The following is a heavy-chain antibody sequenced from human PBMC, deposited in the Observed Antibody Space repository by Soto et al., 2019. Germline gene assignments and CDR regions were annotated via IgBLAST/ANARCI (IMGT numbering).Heavy chain of an antibody. V-gene: IGHV3-30-3*01. CDR3: ARAPPRGIAAPGTWGSGMDV. D-gene: IGHD6-13*01. Sequence: QVQVVESGGGVVQPGRSLRLSCAASGFSFSSYAMHWVRQAPGKGLEWVAGISYDGSNKYYADSVKGRITISRDSSNNMVYLQINSLRAEDTAVYYCARAPPRGIAAPGTWGSGMDVWGQGTTITVSS. J-gene: IGHJ6*02. CDR2: ISYDGSNK. CDR1: GFSFSSYA.